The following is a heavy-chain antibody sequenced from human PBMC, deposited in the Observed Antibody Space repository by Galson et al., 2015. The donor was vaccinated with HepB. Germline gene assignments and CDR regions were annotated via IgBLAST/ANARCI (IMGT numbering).Heavy chain of an antibody. Sequence: SVKVSCKVSGYTLTELSMHWVRQAPGKGLEWMGGFDTEDGETIYAQKFQGRVTMTEDTSTDTAYMELSSLRSEDTAVYYCATDSTRNYRLYAFDIWGQGTMVTVSS. CDR3: ATDSTRNYRLYAFDI. V-gene: IGHV1-24*01. D-gene: IGHD2-2*02. CDR2: FDTEDGET. J-gene: IGHJ3*02. CDR1: GYTLTELS.